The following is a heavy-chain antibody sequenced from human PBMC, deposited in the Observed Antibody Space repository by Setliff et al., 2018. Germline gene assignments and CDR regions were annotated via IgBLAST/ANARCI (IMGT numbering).Heavy chain of an antibody. CDR3: ARHATYYYGSGNLPFDH. V-gene: IGHV4-34*12. Sequence: LSETLSLTCAIHGESSSGYYWSWIRQSPGKTLEWIGEIMDGRDTVYNPSLNSRVTISFDTSRNQFSLELSSVTAADTAVYYCARHATYYYGSGNLPFDHWAQGSLVTVSS. CDR1: GESSSGYY. J-gene: IGHJ4*02. D-gene: IGHD3-10*01. CDR2: IMDGRDT.